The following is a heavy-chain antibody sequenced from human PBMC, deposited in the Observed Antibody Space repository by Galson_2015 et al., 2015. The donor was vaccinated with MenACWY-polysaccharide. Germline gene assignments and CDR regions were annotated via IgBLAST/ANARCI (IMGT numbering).Heavy chain of an antibody. D-gene: IGHD1-26*01. V-gene: IGHV3-30*18. CDR3: AKDLPLWGAPDFDY. CDR1: GFTFSRYG. J-gene: IGHJ4*02. CDR2: ILYDGSNK. Sequence: SLRLSCAASGFTFSRYGMHWVRQAPGKGLEWVAVILYDGSNKYYADSVKGRFTISRDNSKNTAHLQMNSLRDEDTAVYYCAKDLPLWGAPDFDYWGQGALVTVSS.